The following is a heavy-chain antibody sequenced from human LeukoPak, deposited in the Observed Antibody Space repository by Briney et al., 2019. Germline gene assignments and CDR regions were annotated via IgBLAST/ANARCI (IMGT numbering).Heavy chain of an antibody. Sequence: SGTLSLTCAVYGGSFSGYYWSWIRQPPGKGLEWSGEINHSGSTNYNPSLKSRVTISVDKSKNQFSLKLSSVTAADTAVYYCARRTTVTIPFGYWGQGTLVTVSS. D-gene: IGHD4-11*01. CDR1: GGSFSGYY. J-gene: IGHJ4*02. V-gene: IGHV4-34*01. CDR2: INHSGST. CDR3: ARRTTVTIPFGY.